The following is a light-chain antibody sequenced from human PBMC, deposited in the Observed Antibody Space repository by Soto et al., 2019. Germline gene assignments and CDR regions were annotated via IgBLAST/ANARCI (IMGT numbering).Light chain of an antibody. V-gene: IGLV2-14*01. J-gene: IGLJ3*02. CDR2: EVT. CDR3: SSYSSTSTPWV. CDR1: STGVGAYKF. Sequence: QSDLTQPASVSGSPGPSITIFCTGASTGVGAYKFVSWYRHHPGRAAQDMIYEVTNRHSGVSSRFSGSKSVNTASLTTSGLQSEDEGHYYCSSYSSTSTPWVFGGGTKLTVL.